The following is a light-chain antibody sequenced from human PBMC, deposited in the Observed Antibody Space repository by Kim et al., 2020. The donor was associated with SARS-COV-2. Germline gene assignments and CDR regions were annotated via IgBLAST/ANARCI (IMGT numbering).Light chain of an antibody. Sequence: ASVGDRVTISCRASQDIGSDLAWYQQKPGRVPRLLISVASTLHSGVPSRFSGSGSGRDFTLTISSLQSEDSATYYCQKCDSAPLTFGGGTKVDIK. CDR1: QDIGSD. V-gene: IGKV1-27*01. CDR3: QKCDSAPLT. CDR2: VAS. J-gene: IGKJ4*01.